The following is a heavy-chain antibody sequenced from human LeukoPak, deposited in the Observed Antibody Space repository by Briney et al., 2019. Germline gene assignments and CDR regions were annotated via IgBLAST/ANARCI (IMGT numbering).Heavy chain of an antibody. J-gene: IGHJ3*02. D-gene: IGHD1-1*01. Sequence: GGSLRLSCAASGFTFSSYAMSWVRQAPGKGLEWVSAISGSGGSTYYADSVKGRFTISRDNAKNSLYLQMNSLRAEDTAVYYCARTCGYPCPFDIWGQGTIVTVSS. CDR2: ISGSGGST. CDR1: GFTFSSYA. V-gene: IGHV3-23*01. CDR3: ARTCGYPCPFDI.